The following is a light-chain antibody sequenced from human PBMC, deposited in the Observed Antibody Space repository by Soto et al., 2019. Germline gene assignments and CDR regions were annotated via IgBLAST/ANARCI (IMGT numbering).Light chain of an antibody. CDR3: QSPDSSGTTWV. CDR2: KDS. V-gene: IGLV3-25*02. CDR1: ALPKQY. Sequence: SYELTQQPSVSVSPRQTASITCSGDALPKQYAYWYQKKPGQAPVMVIYKDSERPSGIPERFSGSSSGTTATLTISGVQAEDEADYFCQSPDSSGTTWVFGGGTNLTVL. J-gene: IGLJ3*02.